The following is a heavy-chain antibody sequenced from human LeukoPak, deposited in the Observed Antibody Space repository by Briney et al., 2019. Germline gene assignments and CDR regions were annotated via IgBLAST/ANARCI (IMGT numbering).Heavy chain of an antibody. V-gene: IGHV3-23*01. CDR2: ISGSGGST. J-gene: IGHJ4*02. Sequence: PGGSLRLSCAASGFTFSSYGMSWVRQAPGKGLEWVSAISGSGGSTYYADSVKGRFTISRDNSKNTLYLQMNSLRAEDTAVYYCAKFVWGSYRHPFDYWGQGTLVTVSS. CDR1: GFTFSSYG. CDR3: AKFVWGSYRHPFDY. D-gene: IGHD3-16*02.